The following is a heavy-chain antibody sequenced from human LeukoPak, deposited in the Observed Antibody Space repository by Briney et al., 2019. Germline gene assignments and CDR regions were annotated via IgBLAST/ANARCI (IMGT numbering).Heavy chain of an antibody. CDR2: ISSSSSYI. V-gene: IGHV3-21*01. J-gene: IGHJ4*02. CDR1: GFTFSSYS. D-gene: IGHD3-10*01. CDR3: ASTYHYGSGTHDY. Sequence: PGGSLRLSCGAWGFTFSSYSMNWVRQAPGKGLEWVSSISSSSSYIYYADSVKGRFTISRDNAKNSLYLQMNSLRAEDTAVYYCASTYHYGSGTHDYWGQGTLVTVSS.